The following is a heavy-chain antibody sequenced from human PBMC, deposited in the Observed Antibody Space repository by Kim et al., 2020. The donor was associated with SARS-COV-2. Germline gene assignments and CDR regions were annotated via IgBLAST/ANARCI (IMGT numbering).Heavy chain of an antibody. CDR3: SKDRPVGITGTGDY. D-gene: IGHD1-1*01. CDR2: ISGSGGST. V-gene: IGHV3-23*01. CDR1: GLTFSSYA. J-gene: IGHJ4*02. Sequence: GGSLRLSCAASGLTFSSYAMSWVRQAPGKGLEWVSAISGSGGSTYYADSAKVRFTISRDNSKNTMYLQMNSLSAEDTAAYYCSKDRPVGITGTGDYWGQG.